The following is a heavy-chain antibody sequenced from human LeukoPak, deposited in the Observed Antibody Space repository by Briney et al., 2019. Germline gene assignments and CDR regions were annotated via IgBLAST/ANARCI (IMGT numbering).Heavy chain of an antibody. J-gene: IGHJ5*02. V-gene: IGHV4-34*01. CDR2: INHSGST. D-gene: IGHD5-18*01. Sequence: PSETLSLTCAVYGGSFSGYYWSWIRQPPGKGLEWIGEINHSGSTNYNPSLKSRVTISVDTSKNQFSLKLSSVTAADTAVYYCARGGYSYGNWFDPWGQGTLVTVSS. CDR1: GGSFSGYY. CDR3: ARGGYSYGNWFDP.